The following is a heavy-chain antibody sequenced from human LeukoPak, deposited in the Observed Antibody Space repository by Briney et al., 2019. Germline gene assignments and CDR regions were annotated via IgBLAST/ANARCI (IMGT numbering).Heavy chain of an antibody. D-gene: IGHD5-24*01. CDR2: IHPRRGDT. CDR1: GYSFTAFY. Sequence: ASVKVSCKTSGYSFTAFYIHWVRQAPGQGLEWMGWIHPRRGDTNYAQKFQGRVTMTRDTSITTAYMDLSRLTSDDTAVYYCARDRYGDGFAHFDYWGQGALVTVSS. CDR3: ARDRYGDGFAHFDY. V-gene: IGHV1-2*02. J-gene: IGHJ4*02.